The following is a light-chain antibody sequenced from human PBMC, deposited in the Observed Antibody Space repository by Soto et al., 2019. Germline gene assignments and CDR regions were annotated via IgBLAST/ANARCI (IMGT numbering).Light chain of an antibody. J-gene: IGLJ3*02. CDR3: RSYTSSSTGV. CDR1: SSDVGGHNY. Sequence: QSALTQPASVSGSPGQSITISCTGTSSDVGGHNYVSWYQQHPGKAPKLMIDEVSNRPSGVYNRFSGSKSGNTASLTISGVQAEDEDDYYCRSYTSSSTGVFGGGTKLTVL. CDR2: EVS. V-gene: IGLV2-14*01.